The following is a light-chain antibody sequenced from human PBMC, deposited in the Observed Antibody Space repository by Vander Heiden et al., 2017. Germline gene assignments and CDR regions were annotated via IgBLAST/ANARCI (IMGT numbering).Light chain of an antibody. V-gene: IGKV3-20*01. Sequence: EIVSTPSPGTLSFSPGDGATLPCRASQNNFNKYLAWYQQKPGQPPRLLIYDGASRATGVPDRFSGSGSGTDFTLTVSRLEPEDSAVYYCQQDHSSLYTFGQGTKVEIK. CDR2: DGA. J-gene: IGKJ2*01. CDR3: QQDHSSLYT. CDR1: QNNFNKY.